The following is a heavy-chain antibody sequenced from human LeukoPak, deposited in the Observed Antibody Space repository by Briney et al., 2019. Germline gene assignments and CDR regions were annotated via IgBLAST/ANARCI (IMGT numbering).Heavy chain of an antibody. J-gene: IGHJ3*02. CDR3: AREDGYDWGEDI. D-gene: IGHD5-24*01. Sequence: ASVKVSCKASGYTFTSYYMHWVRQAPGQGLEWMGIINPSGGSTSYAQKFQGRVTMTRDTSTSTVYMEPSSLRSEDTAVYYCAREDGYDWGEDIWGQGTMVTASS. CDR2: INPSGGST. CDR1: GYTFTSYY. V-gene: IGHV1-46*01.